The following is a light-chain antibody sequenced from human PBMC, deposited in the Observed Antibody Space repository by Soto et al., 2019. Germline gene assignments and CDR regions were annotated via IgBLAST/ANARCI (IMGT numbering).Light chain of an antibody. Sequence: EVVLTQSTATLSLSPGEWATLSCGASQSVSSSYLAWYQQKPGLAPRLLIYDASSRATGIPDRFSGSGSGTDFTLTISRLEPEDFAVYYCQQYGSSLITFGQGTLLE. CDR1: QSVSSSY. J-gene: IGKJ5*01. CDR2: DAS. CDR3: QQYGSSLIT. V-gene: IGKV3D-20*01.